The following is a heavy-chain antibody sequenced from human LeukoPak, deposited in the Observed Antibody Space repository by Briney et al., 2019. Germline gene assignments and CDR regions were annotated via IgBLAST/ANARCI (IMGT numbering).Heavy chain of an antibody. Sequence: SETLSLTCAVYGGSFSGYYWSWIRQPPGKGLEWIGEINHSGSTNYNPSLKSRVTISVDTSKNQFSLKLSSVTAAETVVYYGARGGYCSGGSCYGLRGWFDPWGQGTLVTVSS. V-gene: IGHV4-34*01. CDR1: GGSFSGYY. CDR3: ARGGYCSGGSCYGLRGWFDP. D-gene: IGHD2-15*01. J-gene: IGHJ5*02. CDR2: INHSGST.